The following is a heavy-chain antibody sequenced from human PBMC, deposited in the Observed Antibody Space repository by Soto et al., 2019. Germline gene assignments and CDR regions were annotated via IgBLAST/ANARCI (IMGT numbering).Heavy chain of an antibody. Sequence: SETLSLTCTVSGVSISSDYWTWIRQSPGKGLEWIAYTSHTGTTDYNPSLKSRVTISLDTSKNQFSLKLSSVTAADTAVYYCARGPPWTDAFDIWGQGTKVTVSS. D-gene: IGHD5-12*01. J-gene: IGHJ3*02. CDR2: TSHTGTT. CDR3: ARGPPWTDAFDI. V-gene: IGHV4-59*01. CDR1: GVSISSDY.